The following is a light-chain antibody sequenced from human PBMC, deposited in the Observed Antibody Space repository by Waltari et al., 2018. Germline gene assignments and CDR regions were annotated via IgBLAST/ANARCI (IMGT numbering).Light chain of an antibody. V-gene: IGKV3-15*01. CDR2: GAS. J-gene: IGKJ2*01. CDR1: NSISDN. CDR3: QQYNIWPPYT. Sequence: IVLTQSPATLSLSPGDRATLSCRASNSISDNLAWYQQRPGQAPRLLIYGASTRATGVPARFSGSGSGTEFTLTINSLQSEDFAIYHCQQYNIWPPYTFGQGTTVDI.